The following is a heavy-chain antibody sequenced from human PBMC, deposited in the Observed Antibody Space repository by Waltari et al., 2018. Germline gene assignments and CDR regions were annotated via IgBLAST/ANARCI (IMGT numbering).Heavy chain of an antibody. J-gene: IGHJ5*02. CDR3: AKNHANGQPYYDS. V-gene: IGHV3-23*01. CDR2: ISGSGTNS. D-gene: IGHD3-3*01. CDR1: GFTFSSYA. Sequence: EVLLLESGGGLVQPGGSLRLSCAASGFTFSSYAMTWVRQAPGKGLGWVSAISGSGTNSYYVDSGKCRFTFSRDNSKNTLYLQMNSLRADDTAVYYCAKNHANGQPYYDSWGQGTLVIVSS.